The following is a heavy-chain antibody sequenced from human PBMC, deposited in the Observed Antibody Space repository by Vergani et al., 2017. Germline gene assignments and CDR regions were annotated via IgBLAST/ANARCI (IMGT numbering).Heavy chain of an antibody. D-gene: IGHD6-13*01. CDR3: AKRDGSWLVPYYYYGMDV. Sequence: QVQLVESGGGVVQPGRSLRLSCAASGFTFSSYGMHWVRQAPGKGLEWVAVISYDGSNKYYADSVKGRFTISRDNSKNTLYLQMNSLRAEDTAVYYCAKRDGSWLVPYYYYGMDVWGQGTTVTVSS. V-gene: IGHV3-30*18. CDR2: ISYDGSNK. CDR1: GFTFSSYG. J-gene: IGHJ6*02.